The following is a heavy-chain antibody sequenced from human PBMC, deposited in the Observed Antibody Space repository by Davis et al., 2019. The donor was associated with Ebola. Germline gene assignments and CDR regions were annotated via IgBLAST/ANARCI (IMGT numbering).Heavy chain of an antibody. CDR3: ARVDTIRIQTWFDP. D-gene: IGHD5-18*01. V-gene: IGHV1-69*13. J-gene: IGHJ5*02. CDR1: GGTFSSYA. CDR2: IIPIFGTA. Sequence: SVKVSCKASGGTFSSYAISWVRQAPGQGLEWMGGIIPIFGTANYAQKFQGRVTITADESTSTAYMELSSLRSEDTAVYYCARVDTIRIQTWFDPWGQGTLVTVSS.